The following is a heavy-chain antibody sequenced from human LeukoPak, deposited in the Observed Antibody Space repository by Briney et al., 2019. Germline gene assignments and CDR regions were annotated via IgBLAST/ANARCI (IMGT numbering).Heavy chain of an antibody. CDR3: ARDFFHGHCAGLSCFLLDY. V-gene: IGHV1-18*01. CDR1: GYTFTRYG. CDR2: ISANNGDT. D-gene: IGHD2-15*01. J-gene: IGHJ4*02. Sequence: GASVKVSCKASGYTFTRYGISWVLQAPGQGLEWMGWISANNGDTNSAQKFQDRVTMTTDTSTSTAYMELRSLRSDDTAVYYCARDFFHGHCAGLSCFLLDYWGQGSLVTVSS.